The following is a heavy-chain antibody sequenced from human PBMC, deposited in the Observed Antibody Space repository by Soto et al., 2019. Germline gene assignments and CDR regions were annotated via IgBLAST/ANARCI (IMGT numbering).Heavy chain of an antibody. CDR1: GFTVSSNY. CDR2: IYSGGST. CDR3: ARGGYDLDFDY. J-gene: IGHJ4*02. D-gene: IGHD5-12*01. Sequence: EVQLVESGGGLVQPGGSLRLSCAASGFTVSSNYMSWVRQAPGKGLEWVSVIYSGGSTYYADSVKGRFTISRHNSKNTLYLQMNSLRAEETAVYYCARGGYDLDFDYWGQGTLVTVSS. V-gene: IGHV3-53*04.